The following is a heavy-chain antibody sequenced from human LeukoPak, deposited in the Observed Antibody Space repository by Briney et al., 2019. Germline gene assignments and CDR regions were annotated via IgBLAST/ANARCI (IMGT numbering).Heavy chain of an antibody. J-gene: IGHJ4*02. V-gene: IGHV3-23*01. CDR3: AKGPGSGRAFDY. CDR2: ISGGGGSI. CDR1: GFTFSNYA. Sequence: PGGSLRLSCAASGFTFSNYAMSWVRQAPGKGLDWVSTISGGGGSIYYADSVKCRFNISRDNSKNTLYLQMNSLKADDTAVYYCAKGPGSGRAFDYWGQGTLVTVSS. D-gene: IGHD3-10*01.